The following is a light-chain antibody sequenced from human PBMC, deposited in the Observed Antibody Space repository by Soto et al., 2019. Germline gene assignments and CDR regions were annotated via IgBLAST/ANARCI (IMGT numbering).Light chain of an antibody. V-gene: IGKV3D-15*01. Sequence: DIVMTQSPATLSVSPGETATLSCRASQTIGSDLAWYQQKPGQTPRLLIFGASNRATGIPARFSGSGSGTDFTLTISSLQSEDFAVYYCQYYDTSSYTFGQGTKLEI. CDR3: QYYDTSSYT. J-gene: IGKJ2*01. CDR2: GAS. CDR1: QTIGSD.